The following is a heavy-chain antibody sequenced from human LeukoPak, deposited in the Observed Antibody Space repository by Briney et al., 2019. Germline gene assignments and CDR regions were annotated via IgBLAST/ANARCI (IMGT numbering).Heavy chain of an antibody. CDR2: ISSSGSTI. CDR3: ASRRGDGYLRS. D-gene: IGHD5-24*01. J-gene: IGHJ4*02. Sequence: PGGSLRLSCAASGFTFSSYEMNWVRQAPGKGLEWVSYISSSGSTIYYADSVKGRFTISRDNAKNSLYLQMNSLRAEDTAVYYCASRRGDGYLRSWGQGTLVTVSS. CDR1: GFTFSSYE. V-gene: IGHV3-48*03.